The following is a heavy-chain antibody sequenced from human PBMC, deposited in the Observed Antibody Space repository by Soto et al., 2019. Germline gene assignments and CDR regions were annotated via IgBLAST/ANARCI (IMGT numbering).Heavy chain of an antibody. CDR3: ATDSSIAARPPSYYFDY. CDR2: IWYDGSNK. D-gene: IGHD6-6*01. V-gene: IGHV3-33*01. Sequence: QVQLVESGGGVVQPGRSLRLSCAASGFTFSSYGMHWVRQAPGKGLEWVAVIWYDGSNKYYADSVKGRFTISRDNSKNSLYLQMNSLRAEATAVYYCATDSSIAARPPSYYFDYWGQGTLVTVSS. CDR1: GFTFSSYG. J-gene: IGHJ4*02.